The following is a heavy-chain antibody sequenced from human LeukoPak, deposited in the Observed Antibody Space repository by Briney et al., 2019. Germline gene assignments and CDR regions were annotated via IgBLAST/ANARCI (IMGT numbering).Heavy chain of an antibody. J-gene: IGHJ6*03. D-gene: IGHD6-6*01. Sequence: SETLSLTCTVSGGSISSYYWSWIRQPPGKGLEWIGYIYTSGSTNYNPSLKSRVTMSVDTSKNQFSLKLSSVTAADTAVYYCARVPYSSSSSYYYYYMDVWGKGTTVTVSS. V-gene: IGHV4-4*08. CDR3: ARVPYSSSSSYYYYYMDV. CDR2: IYTSGST. CDR1: GGSISSYY.